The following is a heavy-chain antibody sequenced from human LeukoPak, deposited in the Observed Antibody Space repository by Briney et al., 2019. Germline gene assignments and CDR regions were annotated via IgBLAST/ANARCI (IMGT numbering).Heavy chain of an antibody. CDR3: AREGSYYDSSGYYYVNWFDP. CDR1: GGSISSYY. D-gene: IGHD3-22*01. J-gene: IGHJ5*02. V-gene: IGHV4-4*07. CDR2: IYTSGST. Sequence: SETLSLTCTVSGGSISSYYWSWIRQPAGKGLEWIGRIYTSGSTNYNPSLKSRVTMSVDTSKNQFSLKLSSVTAADTAVYYCAREGSYYDSSGYYYVNWFDPWGQGTLVTVSS.